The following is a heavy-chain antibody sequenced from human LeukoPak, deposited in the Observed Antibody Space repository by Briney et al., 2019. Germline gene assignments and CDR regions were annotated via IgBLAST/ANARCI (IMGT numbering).Heavy chain of an antibody. Sequence: PSETLSLTCTLSGGSIRSGSHYWAWTRQPPGKGLEWIGSIYYSGSTYHNPSLENRVTISIDTSKNHFSLKLSSLSAADTSVYYCAKRDDSGGNLVDLWGQGTLVTVS. D-gene: IGHD2-15*01. V-gene: IGHV4-39*02. J-gene: IGHJ4*02. CDR2: IYYSGST. CDR1: GGSIRSGSHY. CDR3: AKRDDSGGNLVDL.